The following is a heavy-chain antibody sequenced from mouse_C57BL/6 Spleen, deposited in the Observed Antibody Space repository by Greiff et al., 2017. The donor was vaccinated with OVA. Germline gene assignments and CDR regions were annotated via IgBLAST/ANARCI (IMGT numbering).Heavy chain of an antibody. CDR3: ARNHYSNSWFAY. J-gene: IGHJ3*01. CDR1: GYTFTDYN. D-gene: IGHD2-5*01. CDR2: INPNNGGT. V-gene: IGHV1-18*01. Sequence: EVQLQQSGPELVKPGASVKIPCKASGYTFTDYNMDWVKQSHGKSLEWIGDINPNNGGTIYNQKFKGKATLTVDTSSSTAYMELRSLTSEDTAVYYCARNHYSNSWFAYWGQGTLVTVSA.